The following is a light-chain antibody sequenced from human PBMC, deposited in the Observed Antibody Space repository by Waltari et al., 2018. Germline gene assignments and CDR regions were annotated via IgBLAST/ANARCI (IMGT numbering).Light chain of an antibody. Sequence: DIQMTQSPSSLSAPVGDTVTITCRASQGINNHLAWFQQKPGKAPKSLIYDASRLQSGVPSKFSGSGSGTDFTLTISSLQPEDFATYHCQQYKSYPYTFGQGTKVEI. CDR1: QGINNH. V-gene: IGKV1-16*02. CDR2: DAS. CDR3: QQYKSYPYT. J-gene: IGKJ2*01.